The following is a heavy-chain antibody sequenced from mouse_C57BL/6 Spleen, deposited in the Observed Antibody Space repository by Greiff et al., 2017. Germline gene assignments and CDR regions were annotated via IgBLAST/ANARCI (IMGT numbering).Heavy chain of an antibody. CDR3: ARTNYGSSYRFAY. CDR2: ISSGSSTI. V-gene: IGHV5-17*01. J-gene: IGHJ2*01. D-gene: IGHD1-1*01. Sequence: EVQLVESGGGLVKPGGSLKLSCAASGFTFSDYGMHWVRQAPEKGLEWVAYISSGSSTIYYADTVKGRFTISRDNAKNTLFLQMTSLRSEDTAMYYCARTNYGSSYRFAYWGQGTTLTVSA. CDR1: GFTFSDYG.